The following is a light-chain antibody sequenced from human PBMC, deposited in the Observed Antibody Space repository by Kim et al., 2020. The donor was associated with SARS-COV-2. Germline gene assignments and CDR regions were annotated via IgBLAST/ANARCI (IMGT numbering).Light chain of an antibody. CDR2: GAS. Sequence: EIVMTKSPATLSVSPGERATLSCRASQSVSSYLAWYQQKPGQAPRLLIYGASTRATGIPARFSGSGSGTEFTLTISSLQSEDFAVYYCQQYNNWPLYSIGQGTKLEI. V-gene: IGKV3-15*01. CDR1: QSVSSY. CDR3: QQYNNWPLYS. J-gene: IGKJ2*03.